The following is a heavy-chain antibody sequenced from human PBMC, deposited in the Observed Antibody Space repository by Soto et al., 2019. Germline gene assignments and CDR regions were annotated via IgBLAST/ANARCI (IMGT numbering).Heavy chain of an antibody. J-gene: IGHJ4*02. CDR1: GYTFTSYD. CDR2: MNPNTGNA. CDR3: ASCGRGTNGYFDY. V-gene: IGHV1-8*01. Sequence: AASVKVSCKASGYTFTSYDIHWVRQAPGQGLEWMGWMNPNTGNAASAQKFQGRVTMTRNTSISTAYMQLSSLRSEDTAVYFCASCGRGTNGYFDYWGQGTLVTVSS. D-gene: IGHD1-26*01.